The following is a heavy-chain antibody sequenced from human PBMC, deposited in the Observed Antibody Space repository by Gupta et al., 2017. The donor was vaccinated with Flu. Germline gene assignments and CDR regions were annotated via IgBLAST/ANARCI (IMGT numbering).Heavy chain of an antibody. D-gene: IGHD1-26*01. Sequence: HWVQQAPGKGLEWMGLVDPEDGETIYAEKFQGRVTITADTSTDTAYMELSSLRSEDTAVYYCATGVGHTRDYGMDVWGQGTTVTVTS. V-gene: IGHV1-69-2*01. J-gene: IGHJ6*02. CDR3: ATGVGHTRDYGMDV. CDR2: VDPEDGET.